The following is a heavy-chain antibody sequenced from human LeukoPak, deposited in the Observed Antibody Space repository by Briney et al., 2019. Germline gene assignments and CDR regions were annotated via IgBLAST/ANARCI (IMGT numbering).Heavy chain of an antibody. CDR2: IYPGGSDT. V-gene: IGHV5-51*01. D-gene: IGHD3-9*01. Sequence: GESLKISCKGSGYSFTSYWIGWVRQMPGKGLEWMGIIYPGGSDTRYSPSFQGQVTISADKSISTAYLQWSSLKASDTAMYYCARSTYYDILTGYGYYYGMDVWGQGTTVTVSS. CDR1: GYSFTSYW. CDR3: ARSTYYDILTGYGYYYGMDV. J-gene: IGHJ6*02.